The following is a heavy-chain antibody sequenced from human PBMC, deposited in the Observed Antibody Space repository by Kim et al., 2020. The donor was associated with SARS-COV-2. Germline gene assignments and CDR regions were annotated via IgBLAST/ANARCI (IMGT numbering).Heavy chain of an antibody. Sequence: IKEDGSEKHHVDSVKGRFTISRDNAKNSRYLQMNSLRAEDTAVYFCARGPFWGQGTLVTVSS. J-gene: IGHJ4*02. CDR2: IKEDGSEK. V-gene: IGHV3-7*03. CDR3: ARGPF.